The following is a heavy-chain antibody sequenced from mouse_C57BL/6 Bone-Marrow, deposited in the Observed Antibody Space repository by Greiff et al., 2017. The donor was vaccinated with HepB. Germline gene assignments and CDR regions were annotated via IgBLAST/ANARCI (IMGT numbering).Heavy chain of an antibody. V-gene: IGHV6-3*01. CDR2: IRLKSDNYAT. CDR3: TPLYDGYYDYAMDY. J-gene: IGHJ4*01. CDR1: GFTFSNYW. D-gene: IGHD2-3*01. Sequence: EVQLVESGGGLVQPGGSMKLSCVASGFTFSNYWMNWVRQSPEKGLEWVAQIRLKSDNYATHYAESVKGRFTISRDDSKSSVYLQMNNLRAEDTGIYYCTPLYDGYYDYAMDYWGQGTSVTVSS.